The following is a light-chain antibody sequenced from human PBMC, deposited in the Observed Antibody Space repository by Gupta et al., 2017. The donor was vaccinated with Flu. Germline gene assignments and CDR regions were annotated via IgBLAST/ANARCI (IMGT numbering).Light chain of an antibody. CDR3: QTWGSGIVV. CDR1: SGYSSYA. V-gene: IGLV4-69*02. CDR2: LNSDGST. J-gene: IGLJ2*01. Sequence: QLVLTQSPSASASLGASVTLTCTLSSGYSSYAIAWHQRQPEKGTRYLMKLNSDGSTSKGDGIPDRFSGSSSGAERHLSISSLQSEDEADYFCQTWGSGIVVFGGGTKLTVL.